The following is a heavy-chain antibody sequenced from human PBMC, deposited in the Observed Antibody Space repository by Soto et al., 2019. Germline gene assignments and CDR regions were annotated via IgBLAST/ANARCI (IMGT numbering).Heavy chain of an antibody. CDR1: GGSISSYY. Sequence: PSETLSLTCTVSGGSISSYYWSWIRQPPGKGLEWIGYIYYSGSTNYNPSLKSRVTISVDTSKNQFSLKLSSVTAADTAVYYCARVVLDHYYFDYRGQGSSVPVSS. D-gene: IGHD1-20*01. V-gene: IGHV4-59*12. CDR3: ARVVLDHYYFDY. CDR2: IYYSGST. J-gene: IGHJ4*02.